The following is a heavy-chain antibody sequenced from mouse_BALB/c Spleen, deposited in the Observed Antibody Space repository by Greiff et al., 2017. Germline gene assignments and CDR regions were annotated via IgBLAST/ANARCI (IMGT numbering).Heavy chain of an antibody. J-gene: IGHJ4*01. CDR3: ARCDYRYPYYAMDY. CDR1: GDSITSGY. V-gene: IGHV3-8*02. CDR2: ISYSGST. Sequence: EVKLEESGPSLVKPSQTLSLTCSVTGDSITSGYWNWIRKFPGNKLEYMGYISYSGSTYYNPSLKSRISITRDTSKNQYYLQLNSVTTEDTATSYCARCDYRYPYYAMDYWGQGTSVTVAS. D-gene: IGHD2-14*01.